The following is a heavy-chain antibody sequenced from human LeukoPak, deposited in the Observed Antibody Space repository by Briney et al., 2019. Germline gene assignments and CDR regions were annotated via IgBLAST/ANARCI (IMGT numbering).Heavy chain of an antibody. D-gene: IGHD3-10*01. CDR2: IGTVGDT. J-gene: IGHJ4*02. CDR1: GFIFSTYD. CDR3: ARAGGFGELFDY. V-gene: IGHV3-13*01. Sequence: GGSLRLSCAASGFIFSTYDMHWVRQGTGKGLEWVSAIGTVGDTHYADSVRGRFTISRENAKNSLYLQMNSLRAEDTAVYYCARAGGFGELFDYWGQGTLVTVSS.